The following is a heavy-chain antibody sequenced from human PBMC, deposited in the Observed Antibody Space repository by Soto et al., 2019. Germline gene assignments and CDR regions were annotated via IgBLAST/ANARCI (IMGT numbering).Heavy chain of an antibody. V-gene: IGHV1-2*02. CDR1: GYTFTGYY. CDR2: IIPNSGST. D-gene: IGHD4-4*01. Sequence: ASVKVSCKASGYTFTGYYMHWVRQAPGQGLEWMGWIIPNSGSTNYTQQFQGRVTITADKSISTAYMELSSLRSEDTALYYCARGRETTCLLAFDNRGQGSLVTVSS. CDR3: ARGRETTCLLAFDN. J-gene: IGHJ4*02.